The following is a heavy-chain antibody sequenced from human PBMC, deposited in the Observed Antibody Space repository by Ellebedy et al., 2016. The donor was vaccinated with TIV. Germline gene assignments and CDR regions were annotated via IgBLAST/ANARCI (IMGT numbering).Heavy chain of an antibody. CDR2: ISWNSGSI. CDR1: GFTFDDYA. D-gene: IGHD4-23*01. V-gene: IGHV3-9*01. J-gene: IGHJ3*02. CDR3: AKAHGGNAAFDI. Sequence: GGSLRLXXAASGFTFDDYAMHWVRQAPGKGLEWVSGISWNSGSIGYADSVKGRFTIPRDNAKNSLYLQMNSLRAEDTALYYCAKAHGGNAAFDIWGQGTMVTVSS.